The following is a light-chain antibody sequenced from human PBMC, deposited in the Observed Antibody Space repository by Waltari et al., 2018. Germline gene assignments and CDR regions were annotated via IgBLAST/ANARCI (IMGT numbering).Light chain of an antibody. J-gene: IGLJ3*02. Sequence: QSVLTQPPSVSGAPGQRVTISCTGSSPNIGAGYDLHRYQQLPGTAPKLLIYGNSNRPSGVPDRFSGSKSGTSASLAITGLQAEDEADYYCQSYDSSLSGWVFGGGTKLTVL. CDR3: QSYDSSLSGWV. CDR2: GNS. V-gene: IGLV1-40*01. CDR1: SPNIGAGYD.